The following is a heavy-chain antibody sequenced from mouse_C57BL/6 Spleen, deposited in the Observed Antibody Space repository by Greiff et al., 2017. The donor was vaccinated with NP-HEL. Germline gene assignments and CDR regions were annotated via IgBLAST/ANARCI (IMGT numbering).Heavy chain of an antibody. D-gene: IGHD2-5*01. CDR2: IYPGDGDT. V-gene: IGHV1-82*01. CDR1: GYAFSSSW. CDR3: ARDSNYEGTRAMDY. Sequence: VQLQQSGPELVKPGASEKISCKASGYAFSSSWMNWVKQRPGKGLEWIGRIYPGDGDTNYNGKFKGKATLTADKSSSTAYMQLSSLTSEDSAVYFWARDSNYEGTRAMDYWGQGTSVTVSS. J-gene: IGHJ4*01.